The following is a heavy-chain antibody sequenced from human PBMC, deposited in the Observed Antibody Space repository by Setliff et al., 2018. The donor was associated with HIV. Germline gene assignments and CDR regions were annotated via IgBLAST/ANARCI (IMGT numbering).Heavy chain of an antibody. J-gene: IGHJ4*02. CDR3: ARHSPSDY. V-gene: IGHV4-59*08. Sequence: PSETLSLTCAVYGGSFNGYYWSWVRQPPGKGLEWIGYIYNSASTSYNPSLKSRVTISVDTSKNQFSLKLSSVTAADTAVYYCARHSPSDYWGQGTLVTVSS. CDR1: GGSFNGYY. CDR2: IYNSAST.